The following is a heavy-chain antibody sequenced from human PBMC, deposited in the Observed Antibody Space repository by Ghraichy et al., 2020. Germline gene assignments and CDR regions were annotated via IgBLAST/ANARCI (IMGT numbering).Heavy chain of an antibody. CDR2: INHSGST. CDR3: ARVKKGSQLVRGFYYYYMDV. V-gene: IGHV4-34*01. D-gene: IGHD6-6*01. J-gene: IGHJ6*03. CDR1: GGSFSGYY. Sequence: SETLSLTCAVYGGSFSGYYWSWIRQPPGKGLEWIGEINHSGSTNYNPSLKSRVTISVDTSKNQFSLKLSSVTAADTAVYYCARVKKGSQLVRGFYYYYMDVWGKGTTVTVSS.